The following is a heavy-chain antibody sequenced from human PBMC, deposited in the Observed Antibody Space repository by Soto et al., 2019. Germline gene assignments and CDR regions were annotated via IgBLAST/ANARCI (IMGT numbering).Heavy chain of an antibody. CDR1: GAAISRYY. D-gene: IGHD1-26*01. CDR3: SAGNDY. CDR2: MHYSGTT. V-gene: IGHV4-59*01. Sequence: QVPLQESGPGLVKPSETLSLTCTVSGAAISRYYWNWIRQPPGKGLEWIGNMHYSGTTNYNPSLRSRVTISVDTSKNQFSLKLSSVTAADTAVYYCSAGNDYWGQGTLVTVSS. J-gene: IGHJ4*02.